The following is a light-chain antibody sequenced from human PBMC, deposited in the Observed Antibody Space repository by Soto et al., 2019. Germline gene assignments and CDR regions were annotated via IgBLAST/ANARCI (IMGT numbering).Light chain of an antibody. CDR2: RAS. CDR1: QSISSW. CDR3: QQYNSYSLT. Sequence: DIQMTQSPSTLSASVGDTVTITCRASQSISSWLAWYQQKPGKAPNLLIYRASSLQSGVPSRFSGSGSGTEFTLTSSSLQPNDFAEYYCQQYNSYSLTSGGGTKVEIK. V-gene: IGKV1-5*03. J-gene: IGKJ4*01.